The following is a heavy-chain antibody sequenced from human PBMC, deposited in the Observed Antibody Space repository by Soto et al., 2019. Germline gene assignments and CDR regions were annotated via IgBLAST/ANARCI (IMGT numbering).Heavy chain of an antibody. Sequence: ASVKVSCKASGYTFTGYYMHWVRQAPGQGLEWMGWINPNSGGTHYAQKSQGRITMTSDKSISTAYMELSRLRSDDTAVYYCARDQSAIYYDNLSGYPDYWGQGTLVTVSS. CDR2: INPNSGGT. J-gene: IGHJ4*02. D-gene: IGHD3-9*01. CDR1: GYTFTGYY. V-gene: IGHV1-2*02. CDR3: ARDQSAIYYDNLSGYPDY.